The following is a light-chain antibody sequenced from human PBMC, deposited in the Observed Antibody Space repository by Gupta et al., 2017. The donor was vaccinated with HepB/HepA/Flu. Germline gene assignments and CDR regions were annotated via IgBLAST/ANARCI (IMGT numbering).Light chain of an antibody. V-gene: IGLV1-47*01. CDR2: RNN. J-gene: IGLJ2*01. Sequence: QSVLTQPPSASGTPGQRVNLSCSGSSSNIGSNYVYWYQQLPGTAPKLLIYRNNQRPSGVPDRFSGSKSGTSASLAISGLRSEDEADYYCAAWDDSLSGVVFGGGTKLTVL. CDR1: SSNIGSNY. CDR3: AAWDDSLSGVV.